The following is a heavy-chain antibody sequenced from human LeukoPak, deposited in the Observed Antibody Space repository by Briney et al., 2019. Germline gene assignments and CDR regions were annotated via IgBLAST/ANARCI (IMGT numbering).Heavy chain of an antibody. Sequence: PGGSLRLSCAASGFSFRNYAMNWVRQARGEGLEWVSYISSSGSTIYYADREKGRFTISRDNTKNSLYLQMHSLRAEDTTVYYCARQWSSFWFVPWGQGTLVTVSS. CDR3: ARQWSSFWFVP. J-gene: IGHJ5*02. V-gene: IGHV3-48*03. D-gene: IGHD6-13*01. CDR2: ISSSGSTI. CDR1: GFSFRNYA.